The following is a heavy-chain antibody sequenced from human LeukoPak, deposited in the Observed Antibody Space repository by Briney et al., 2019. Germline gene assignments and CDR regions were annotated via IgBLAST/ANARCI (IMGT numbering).Heavy chain of an antibody. Sequence: GGSLRLSCAASGFTFSDYYINWIRQAPGKGLEWVSFISGSGTTKYYADSVKGRFTISRDNAKNSLYLPMNSLRAEDTAVYYCARDQGAWSSFDYWGQGTLVTVSA. V-gene: IGHV3-11*01. CDR1: GFTFSDYY. J-gene: IGHJ4*02. CDR3: ARDQGAWSSFDY. D-gene: IGHD6-19*01. CDR2: ISGSGTTK.